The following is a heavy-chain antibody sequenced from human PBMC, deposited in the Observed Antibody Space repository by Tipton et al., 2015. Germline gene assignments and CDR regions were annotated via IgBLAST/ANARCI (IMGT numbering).Heavy chain of an antibody. V-gene: IGHV4-38-2*01. J-gene: IGHJ4*02. CDR3: ACHDYDLLTRDYQTVDY. CDR2: ISHSGST. CDR1: AYSISTDYY. D-gene: IGHD3-9*01. Sequence: TLSLTCAVSAYSISTDYYWVWIRQPPGKGLEWIGTISHSGSTYYTPSLKSRVTTSADTSKNQFSLRLSSVTAADTAVYYCACHDYDLLTRDYQTVDYWGQGTVVTVSS.